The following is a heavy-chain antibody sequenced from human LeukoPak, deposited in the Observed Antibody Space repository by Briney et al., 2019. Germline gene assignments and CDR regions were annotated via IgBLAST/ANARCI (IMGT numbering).Heavy chain of an antibody. J-gene: IGHJ4*02. CDR2: IYYSGST. V-gene: IGHV4-39*01. Sequence: PSETVSLTCSVSGGSIRNGGYYWGWIRQPPGKGLEWIGSIYYSGSTYYNPSLKSRVTISVDTSKNQFSLKVSSVTAADTAVYYCARHCSGGSCYSDFDCWGQGTLVTVSS. CDR1: GGSIRNGGYY. D-gene: IGHD2-15*01. CDR3: ARHCSGGSCYSDFDC.